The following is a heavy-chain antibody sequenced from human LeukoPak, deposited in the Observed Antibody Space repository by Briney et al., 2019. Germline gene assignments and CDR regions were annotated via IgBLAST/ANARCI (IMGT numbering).Heavy chain of an antibody. V-gene: IGHV4-4*08. Sequence: SETLSLTCTVSNGSMTNNYWSWIRQPPGKGLEWIGYVYSSGSTIYIPSLKSRVTISIDTSKNQFSLKLSSVTAADTAVYYCASYPIVRGSGSISGAFDIWGQGTMVTVSS. J-gene: IGHJ3*02. D-gene: IGHD3-10*01. CDR2: VYSSGST. CDR1: NGSMTNNY. CDR3: ASYPIVRGSGSISGAFDI.